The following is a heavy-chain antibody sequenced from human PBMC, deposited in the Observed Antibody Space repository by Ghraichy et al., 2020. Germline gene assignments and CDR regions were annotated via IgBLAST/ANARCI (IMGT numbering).Heavy chain of an antibody. CDR2: INPNSGGT. D-gene: IGHD3-22*01. Sequence: ASVKVSCKVCRSHVTAQFIHRKRQSPLQVLEWMGWINPNSGGTNYAQKFQGRVTMTRDTSISTAYMELSRLRSDDTAVYYRARDQSNYYDSSGYYIGFYYYYYGMDIWGQVTTVTVAS. V-gene: IGHV1-2*02. J-gene: IGHJ6*02. CDR3: ARDQSNYYDSSGYYIGFYYYYYGMDI. CDR1: RSHVTAQF.